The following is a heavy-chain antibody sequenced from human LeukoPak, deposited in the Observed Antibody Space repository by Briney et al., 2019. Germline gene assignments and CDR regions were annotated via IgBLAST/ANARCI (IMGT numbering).Heavy chain of an antibody. CDR3: ARVGITMVRGVDGPYYYYYMDV. V-gene: IGHV4-59*01. CDR1: GGSISSYY. D-gene: IGHD3-10*01. CDR2: IYYSGST. Sequence: SETLSLTCTVSGGSISSYYWSWIRQPPGKGLEWIGYIYYSGSTNYNPSLKSRVTISVDTSKNQFSLKLSSVTAADTAVYYCARVGITMVRGVDGPYYYYYMDVWGKGTTVTVSS. J-gene: IGHJ6*03.